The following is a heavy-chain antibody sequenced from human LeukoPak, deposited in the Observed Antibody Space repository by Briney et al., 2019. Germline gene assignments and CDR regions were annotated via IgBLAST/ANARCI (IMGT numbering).Heavy chain of an antibody. V-gene: IGHV3-9*01. D-gene: IGHD6-13*01. Sequence: GGSLRLSCAASGFTFDDYAMHWVRQAPGKGLEWVSGISWNSGSIGCADSVEGRFTISRDNAKNSLYLQMNSLRAEDTALYYCAKDAAAGSGYYFDYWGQGTLVTVSS. J-gene: IGHJ4*02. CDR1: GFTFDDYA. CDR2: ISWNSGSI. CDR3: AKDAAAGSGYYFDY.